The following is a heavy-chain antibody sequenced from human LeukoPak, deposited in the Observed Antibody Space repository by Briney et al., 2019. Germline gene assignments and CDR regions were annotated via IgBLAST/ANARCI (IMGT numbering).Heavy chain of an antibody. CDR1: GLSFRDYA. D-gene: IGHD3-22*01. Sequence: GGSLRLSCEASGLSFRDYAMHWVRQAPGRGLEWVAVISQDGSNQNYADSVQDRVTISRGNSKNTLFLQMFTLKTEDTAVYFCVRGRADSSAYYWGPFDLWGQGALVTVSA. CDR3: VRGRADSSAYYWGPFDL. J-gene: IGHJ4*02. V-gene: IGHV3-30*04. CDR2: ISQDGSNQ.